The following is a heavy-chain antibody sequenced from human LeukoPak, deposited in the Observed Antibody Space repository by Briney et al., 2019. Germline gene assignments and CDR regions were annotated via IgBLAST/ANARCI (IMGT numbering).Heavy chain of an antibody. Sequence: PGGSLRLSCAASGFTFSSYGMHWVRQAPGKGLEWVTFIRYDGSDKYYADSVKGRFTTYRDNSKNTLYLQMNSLRVEDTAVYYCAKMADYSSGNFDYWGQGTLVTVAS. D-gene: IGHD6-19*01. CDR2: IRYDGSDK. CDR1: GFTFSSYG. J-gene: IGHJ4*02. CDR3: AKMADYSSGNFDY. V-gene: IGHV3-30*02.